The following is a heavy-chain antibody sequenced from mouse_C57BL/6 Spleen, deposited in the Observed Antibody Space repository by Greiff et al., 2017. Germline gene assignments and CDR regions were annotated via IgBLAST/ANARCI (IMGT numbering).Heavy chain of an antibody. CDR2: IDPANGNT. CDR1: GFNIKNNY. J-gene: IGHJ4*01. CDR3: ARYSNYAMDY. V-gene: IGHV14-3*01. Sequence: VQLQQSVAELVRPGASVKLSCTASGFNIKNNYMHWVKQRPEQGLEWIGRIDPANGNTKYAPKFQGKATITADTSSNTAYLQLSSLTSEDTAIYYCARYSNYAMDYWGQGTSVTVSS. D-gene: IGHD2-5*01.